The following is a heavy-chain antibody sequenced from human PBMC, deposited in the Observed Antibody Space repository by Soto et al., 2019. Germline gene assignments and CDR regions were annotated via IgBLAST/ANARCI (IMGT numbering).Heavy chain of an antibody. CDR1: GFTFSSYA. Sequence: QVQLVESGGGVVQPGRSLRLSCGDSGFTFSSYAMHWGRQAPGKGLEWVAVISYDGSNKYYADSVKGRFTISRDNSKNTLYLQMTSLRAEDTPVYYCARDYCWGQGTLVTVSS. CDR2: ISYDGSNK. J-gene: IGHJ4*02. CDR3: ARDYC. V-gene: IGHV3-30-3*01.